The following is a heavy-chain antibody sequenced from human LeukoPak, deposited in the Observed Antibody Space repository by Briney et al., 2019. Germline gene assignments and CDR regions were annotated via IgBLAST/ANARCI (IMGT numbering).Heavy chain of an antibody. CDR3: ARDGPPSYYYDSRSDYFDY. CDR1: GGTFSSYA. D-gene: IGHD3-22*01. J-gene: IGHJ4*02. V-gene: IGHV1-69*13. Sequence: SAKVSCKAPGGTFSSYAISWGRQAPGQGLEWMGGIIPIFGTANYAQKFQGRVTITADESTSTAYMELSSLRSEDTAVYYCARDGPPSYYYDSRSDYFDYWGQGTLVTVSS. CDR2: IIPIFGTA.